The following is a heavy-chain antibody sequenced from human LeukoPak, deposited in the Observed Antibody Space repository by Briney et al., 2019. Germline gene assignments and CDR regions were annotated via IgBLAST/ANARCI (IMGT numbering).Heavy chain of an antibody. Sequence: SETLSLTCAVSGYSISSGYYWGWIRPPPGKGLEWIGSIYHSGSTYYNPSLKSRVTISVDTSKNQFSLKLSSVTAADTAVYYCARRPHFTIFGVVQARDDAFDIRGQGTMVTVSS. D-gene: IGHD3-3*01. J-gene: IGHJ3*02. CDR3: ARRPHFTIFGVVQARDDAFDI. V-gene: IGHV4-38-2*01. CDR2: IYHSGST. CDR1: GYSISSGYY.